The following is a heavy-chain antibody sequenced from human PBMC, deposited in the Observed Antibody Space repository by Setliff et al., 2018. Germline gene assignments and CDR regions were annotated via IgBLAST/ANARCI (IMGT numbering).Heavy chain of an antibody. CDR2: VNPDNGDT. V-gene: IGHV1-18*01. CDR1: GYTFSAYG. Sequence: ASVKVSCKSFGYTFSAYGVSWVRQAPGQGLEWMGWVNPDNGDTKNAQKFQGRVALTTDTSTATVFMELRSLTSDDTAVYYCATNFSEGYWGQGTLVTVSS. J-gene: IGHJ4*02. CDR3: ATNFSEGY.